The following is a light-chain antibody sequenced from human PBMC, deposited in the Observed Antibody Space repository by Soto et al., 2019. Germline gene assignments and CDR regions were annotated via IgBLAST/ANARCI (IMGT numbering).Light chain of an antibody. V-gene: IGLV2-18*02. J-gene: IGLJ1*01. CDR3: NSYTSSNTYV. CDR1: SSDVGSYNR. CDR2: EVS. Sequence: QSVLTQPPSVSGSPGQSVTISCTGTSSDVGSYNRVSWYQQPPGTAPKLMIYEVSNRPSGVPDRFSGSKSGNTASLTISGLHPEDEADYYCNSYTSSNTYVFGTGTKLTVL.